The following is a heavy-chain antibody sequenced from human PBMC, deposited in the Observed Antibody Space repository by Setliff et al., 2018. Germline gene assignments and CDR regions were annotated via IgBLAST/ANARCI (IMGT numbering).Heavy chain of an antibody. Sequence: KPSETLSLTCTVSGGSISSYYWSWIRQPAGKGLEWIGRIYTSGSTNYNPSLKSRVTMSVDTSKNQFSLKLSSVTAADTAVYYCARAHFQTLLWFGEPQKGSMDAFDIWGQGAMVTVSS. V-gene: IGHV4-4*07. J-gene: IGHJ3*02. CDR2: IYTSGST. CDR3: ARAHFQTLLWFGEPQKGSMDAFDI. D-gene: IGHD3-10*01. CDR1: GGSISSYY.